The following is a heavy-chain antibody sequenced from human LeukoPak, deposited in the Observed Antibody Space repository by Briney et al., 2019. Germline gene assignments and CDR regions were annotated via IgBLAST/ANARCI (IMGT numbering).Heavy chain of an antibody. J-gene: IGHJ4*02. D-gene: IGHD3-10*01. CDR1: GFTLSSYW. CDR2: ITGTSSTI. CDR3: ARDRAGGSGIMAYDY. Sequence: PGGSLRLSCAASGFTLSSYWMSWVRQAPGKGLEWVSYITGTSSTIYYADSVKGRFTISRDNAKNSLYLQMNSLRAEDTAVYYCARDRAGGSGIMAYDYWGQGTLVTVSS. V-gene: IGHV3-48*04.